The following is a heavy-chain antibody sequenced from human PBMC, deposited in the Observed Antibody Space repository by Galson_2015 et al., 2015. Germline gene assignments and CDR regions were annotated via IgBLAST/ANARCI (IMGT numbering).Heavy chain of an antibody. D-gene: IGHD1-26*01. J-gene: IGHJ4*02. CDR3: AKDGTWELLEY. V-gene: IGHV3-30*18. Sequence: SLRLSCAASGFTFSSYGMHWVRQAPGKGLEWVAVISYDGSNKYYADSVKGRFTISRDNSKNTLYLQMNSLRAEDTAVYYCAKDGTWELLEYWGQGTLVTVSS. CDR1: GFTFSSYG. CDR2: ISYDGSNK.